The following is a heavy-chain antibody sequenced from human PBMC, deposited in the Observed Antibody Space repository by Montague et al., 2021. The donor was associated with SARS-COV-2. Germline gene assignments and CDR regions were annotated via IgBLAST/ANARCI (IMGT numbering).Heavy chain of an antibody. J-gene: IGHJ5*02. D-gene: IGHD3-10*01. CDR2: ISYSGST. Sequence: SETLSLTCTVSAGSISTNSYYWARIRQPPGKGLEWIGSISYSGSTYFNPSLESRLTMSVDTSKNHFSLKLSSVTAADTAVYYCARLWDFYGSGSYKNSWFDPWGQGTRVTVSS. V-gene: IGHV4-39*02. CDR3: ARLWDFYGSGSYKNSWFDP. CDR1: AGSISTNSYY.